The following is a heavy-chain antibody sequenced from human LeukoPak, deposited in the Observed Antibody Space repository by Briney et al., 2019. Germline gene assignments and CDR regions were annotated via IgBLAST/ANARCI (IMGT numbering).Heavy chain of an antibody. V-gene: IGHV1-8*01. Sequence: ASVKVSCTASVYSFTNFDINWVRQATGQGLEWMGWMNPNSGNKGYAQKFQGRVTMTMNTSITTAYMELSSLRSEDTAVYYCARGPQWRGDYYYMDVWGRGTTVTVSS. J-gene: IGHJ6*03. D-gene: IGHD6-19*01. CDR3: ARGPQWRGDYYYMDV. CDR1: VYSFTNFD. CDR2: MNPNSGNK.